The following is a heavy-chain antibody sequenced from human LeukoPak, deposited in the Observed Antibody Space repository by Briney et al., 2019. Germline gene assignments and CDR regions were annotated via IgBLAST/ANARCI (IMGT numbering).Heavy chain of an antibody. CDR1: GFTVSSNY. J-gene: IGHJ3*02. CDR3: ARDQQQWLPWGAFDI. Sequence: GGSLRLSCAASGFTVSSNYMSWVRQAPGKGLEWVSGINWNGGSTGYADSVKGRFTITRDNAKNSLYLQMNSLRSEDTAVYYCARDQQQWLPWGAFDIWGQGTMVTVSS. V-gene: IGHV3-20*04. D-gene: IGHD6-19*01. CDR2: INWNGGST.